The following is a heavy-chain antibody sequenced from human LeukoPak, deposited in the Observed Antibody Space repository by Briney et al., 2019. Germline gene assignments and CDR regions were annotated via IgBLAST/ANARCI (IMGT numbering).Heavy chain of an antibody. CDR2: ISSSGSTI. J-gene: IGHJ3*02. V-gene: IGHV3-11*01. Sequence: GGSLRLSCAASGFTFSDYYMSWLRQAPGKGLEWVSYISSSGSTIYYADSVKGRFTISRDNAKNSLYLQMNSLRAEDTAVYYCARESASYYYDSSGPKDAFDIWGQGTMVTVSS. D-gene: IGHD3-22*01. CDR3: ARESASYYYDSSGPKDAFDI. CDR1: GFTFSDYY.